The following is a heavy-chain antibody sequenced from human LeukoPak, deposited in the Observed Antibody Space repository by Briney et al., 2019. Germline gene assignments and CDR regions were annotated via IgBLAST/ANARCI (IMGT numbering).Heavy chain of an antibody. Sequence: GGSLRLSCAASGFTFSIYSMSWVRQAPGKGLEWVSYISSSSSTIYYADSVKGRFTISRDNAKNSLYLQMNSLRDEDTAVCYCARDNGDYVSYYYYGMDVWGQGTTVTVSS. D-gene: IGHD4-17*01. V-gene: IGHV3-48*02. CDR2: ISSSSSTI. CDR3: ARDNGDYVSYYYYGMDV. J-gene: IGHJ6*02. CDR1: GFTFSIYS.